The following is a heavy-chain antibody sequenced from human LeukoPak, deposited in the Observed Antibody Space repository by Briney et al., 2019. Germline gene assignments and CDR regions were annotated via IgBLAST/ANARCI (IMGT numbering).Heavy chain of an antibody. J-gene: IGHJ4*02. CDR1: GFTFSNFG. CDR2: IRSDGTNK. CDR3: ARDRCSGGSCYSANFDY. D-gene: IGHD2-15*01. V-gene: IGHV3-30*02. Sequence: SGGSLRLSCAASGFTFSNFGMHWVRQAPGKGLEWVAFIRSDGTNKDSADSERGRFTISRDNSKNTLYLQMNSLRAEDTAVYYCARDRCSGGSCYSANFDYWGQGTLVTVSS.